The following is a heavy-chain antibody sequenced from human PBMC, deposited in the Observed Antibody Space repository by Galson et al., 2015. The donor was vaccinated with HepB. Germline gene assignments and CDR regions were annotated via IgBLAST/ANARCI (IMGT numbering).Heavy chain of an antibody. CDR2: INTGNDNT. V-gene: IGHV1-3*04. D-gene: IGHD3-16*01. CDR3: ARSFILRDAFDI. Sequence: SVTVSCKASGSTFTTYTIHWVRQAPGHRLEWMGSINTGNDNTKYSRKFQGRVAITTDTSASTAYMDLYSLGSEDTAVYYCARSFILRDAFDIWGQGTVVTVSS. J-gene: IGHJ3*02. CDR1: GSTFTTYT.